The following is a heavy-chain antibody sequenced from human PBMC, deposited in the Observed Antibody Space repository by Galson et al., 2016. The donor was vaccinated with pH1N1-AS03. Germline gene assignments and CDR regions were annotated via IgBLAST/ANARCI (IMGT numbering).Heavy chain of an antibody. Sequence: SVKVSCKVFGGSFSRYAISWVRQAPGQGLEWMGFVNTKTGVTIYAQKFKGRVTMTRDTSISTAYMELRGLGSDDSAFYYCARVEGIASTTGDWGQGSLITVSS. D-gene: IGHD6-13*01. CDR3: ARVEGIASTTGD. V-gene: IGHV1-2*02. CDR1: GGSFSRYA. CDR2: VNTKTGVT. J-gene: IGHJ4*02.